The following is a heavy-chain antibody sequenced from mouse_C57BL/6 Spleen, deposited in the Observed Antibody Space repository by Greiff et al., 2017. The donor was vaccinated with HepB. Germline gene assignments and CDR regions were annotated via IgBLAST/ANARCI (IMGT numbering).Heavy chain of an antibody. J-gene: IGHJ1*03. V-gene: IGHV1-7*01. Sequence: VQVVESGAELTKPGASVKLSCKASGYTFTSYWMHWVKQRPGQGLEWIGYINPSSGYTKYNQKFKDKATLTADKSSSTAYMQLSSLTYEDSAVYYCGTGTGYFDVWGTGTTVTVSS. CDR2: INPSSGYT. CDR1: GYTFTSYW. D-gene: IGHD4-1*01. CDR3: GTGTGYFDV.